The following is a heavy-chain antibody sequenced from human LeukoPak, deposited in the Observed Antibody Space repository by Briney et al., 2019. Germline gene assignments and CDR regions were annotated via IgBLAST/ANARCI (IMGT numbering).Heavy chain of an antibody. Sequence: SETLFLTCAVYGGSFSGYYWSRIRQPPGKGLEWIGEINHSGSTNYNPSFKSRVTISVDTSKNQFSLKLSSVTAADTAVYYCARDRHGYCSSTSCYKRRAPNWYFDLWGRGTLVTVSS. CDR1: GGSFSGYY. CDR2: INHSGST. CDR3: ARDRHGYCSSTSCYKRRAPNWYFDL. D-gene: IGHD2-2*02. J-gene: IGHJ2*01. V-gene: IGHV4-34*01.